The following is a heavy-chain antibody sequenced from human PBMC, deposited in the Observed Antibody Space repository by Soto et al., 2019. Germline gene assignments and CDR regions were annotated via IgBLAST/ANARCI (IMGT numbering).Heavy chain of an antibody. Sequence: QVQLVQSGAEVKKPGASVKVSCKASGYTFIDYYIHWVRQAPGQGLEWMGWINPRKGGTKVAQKLQGRVTVPRDTSIGTAYMELLTLKSDDTAVYYCARDGGSHYYDSRGCIVYWGQGALVNVSS. CDR1: GYTFIDYY. V-gene: IGHV1-2*02. CDR2: INPRKGGT. J-gene: IGHJ4*02. CDR3: ARDGGSHYYDSRGCIVY. D-gene: IGHD3-22*01.